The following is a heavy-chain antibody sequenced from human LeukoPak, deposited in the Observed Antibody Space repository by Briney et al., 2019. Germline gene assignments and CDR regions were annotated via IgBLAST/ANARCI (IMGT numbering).Heavy chain of an antibody. CDR1: GYTFTSYG. J-gene: IGHJ3*02. D-gene: IGHD5-12*01. Sequence: ASVKVSCKASGYTFTSYGISWVRQAPGQGLEWMGWISAYNGNTNYAQKLQGRVTMTTDTSTSTAYMELRSLRSDDTAVYYCARDVSSGATELSDAFDIWGQGTMVTVSS. CDR3: ARDVSSGATELSDAFDI. CDR2: ISAYNGNT. V-gene: IGHV1-18*01.